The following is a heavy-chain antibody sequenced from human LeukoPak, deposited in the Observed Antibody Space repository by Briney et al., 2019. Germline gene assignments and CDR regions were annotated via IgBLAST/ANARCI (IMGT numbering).Heavy chain of an antibody. J-gene: IGHJ6*03. Sequence: GGSLRLSCAASGFTFSSYAMHWVRQAPGKGLEHVSAISSNGGSTYYANSVKGRFTISRDNSKNTLYLQMGSLRAEDMAVYYCARSNSSSWYYYYYMDVWGKGTTVTISS. CDR2: ISSNGGST. CDR1: GFTFSSYA. CDR3: ARSNSSSWYYYYYMDV. V-gene: IGHV3-64*01. D-gene: IGHD6-13*01.